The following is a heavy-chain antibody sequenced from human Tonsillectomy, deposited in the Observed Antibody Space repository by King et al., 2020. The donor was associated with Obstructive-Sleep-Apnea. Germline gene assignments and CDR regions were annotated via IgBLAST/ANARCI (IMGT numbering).Heavy chain of an antibody. CDR3: TSALGSRALRDNWFDL. CDR2: ITTISHYI. D-gene: IGHD3-10*01. J-gene: IGHJ5*02. V-gene: IGHV3-21*01. Sequence: VQLVESGGGLVKPGGSLRLSCAASGFIFSDYDMNWVRRAPGKGLEWVSSITTISHYIYYADSVKGRFTISRDNANNLVYLQISSLRAEDTAMYYCTSALGSRALRDNWFDLWGQGTLVTVSS. CDR1: GFIFSDYD.